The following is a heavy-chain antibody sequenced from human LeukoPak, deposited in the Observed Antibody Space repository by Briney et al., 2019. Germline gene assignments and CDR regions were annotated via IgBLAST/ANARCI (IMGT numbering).Heavy chain of an antibody. Sequence: GGSLRLSCAASGFTFSSYAMSWVRQAPGKGLEWVAVISYDGSNKYYADSVKGRFTISRDNSKNTLYLQMNSLRAEDTAVYYCAKDRDAVYYYGMDVWGQGTTVTVSS. CDR3: AKDRDAVYYYGMDV. J-gene: IGHJ6*02. CDR1: GFTFSSYA. CDR2: ISYDGSNK. D-gene: IGHD2-21*02. V-gene: IGHV3-30*18.